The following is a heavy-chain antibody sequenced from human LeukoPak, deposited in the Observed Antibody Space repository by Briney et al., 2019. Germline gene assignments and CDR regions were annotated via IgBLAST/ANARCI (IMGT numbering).Heavy chain of an antibody. CDR2: INTNTGNP. J-gene: IGHJ4*02. CDR1: GYTLTSYA. CDR3: ARDMGVAGYSRGWKGEGIWDH. D-gene: IGHD6-19*01. Sequence: ASVKASCKASGYTLTSYAMNWVRQAPGQGLEWMGWINTNTGNPTYAQGFTGRFVFSLDTSVSTAYLQISSLKAEDTAVYYCARDMGVAGYSRGWKGEGIWDHWGQGTLVTVSS. V-gene: IGHV7-4-1*02.